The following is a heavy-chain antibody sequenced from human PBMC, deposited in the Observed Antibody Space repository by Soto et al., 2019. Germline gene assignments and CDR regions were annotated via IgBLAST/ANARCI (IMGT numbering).Heavy chain of an antibody. D-gene: IGHD3-10*01. CDR1: GYTFTSYG. Sequence: SVKVSCKASGYTFTSYGVNWVRQAPGQGLEWMVCISGYNGNRNYAQKLQGRVTMTTDTSTSTAYMELRSLTSDDTAVYYCASATITMIRGVTYYYHGMDVWGQ. J-gene: IGHJ6*02. V-gene: IGHV1-18*04. CDR2: ISGYNGNR. CDR3: ASATITMIRGVTYYYHGMDV.